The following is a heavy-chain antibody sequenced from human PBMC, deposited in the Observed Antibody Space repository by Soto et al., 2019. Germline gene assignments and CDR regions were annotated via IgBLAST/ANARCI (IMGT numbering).Heavy chain of an antibody. D-gene: IGHD2-2*01. CDR3: ARVSSQRPAALQSYYFDY. J-gene: IGHJ4*02. Sequence: QVQLQESGPGLVKPSQTLSLTCTVSGGSISSGGYYWSWIRQHPGKGLEWIGYIYYSGSTYYNPSLKSRITISVDTSKHQFSLKLSSVTAADTAVYYCARVSSQRPAALQSYYFDYWGQGTLVTVSS. V-gene: IGHV4-31*03. CDR2: IYYSGST. CDR1: GGSISSGGYY.